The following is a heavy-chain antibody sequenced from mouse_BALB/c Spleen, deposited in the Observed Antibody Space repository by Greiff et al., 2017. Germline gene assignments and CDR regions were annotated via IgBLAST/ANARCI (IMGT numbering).Heavy chain of an antibody. J-gene: IGHJ4*01. D-gene: IGHD2-1*01. V-gene: IGHV1-87*01. CDR3: ARSYYGNGDYAMDY. Sequence: VQLQQSGAELARPGASVKLSCKASGYTFPSYWMQWVKQRPGQGLEWIGAIYPGDGDTRYTQKFKGKATLTADKSSSTAYMQISSLASEDSAVYYCARSYYGNGDYAMDYWGQGTSVTVSS. CDR2: IYPGDGDT. CDR1: GYTFPSYW.